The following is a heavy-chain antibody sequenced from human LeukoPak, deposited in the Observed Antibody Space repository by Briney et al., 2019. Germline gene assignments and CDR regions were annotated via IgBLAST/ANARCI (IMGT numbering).Heavy chain of an antibody. Sequence: GGSLRLSCAASGFTFSSYSMNWVRQAPGKGLEWVSSISSSSSYIYYADSVKGRFTISRDNAKNSLYLQMNSLRAEDTAVYYCAREPTLTYYYDSSGYWDYWGQGTLVTVSS. J-gene: IGHJ4*02. CDR2: ISSSSSYI. V-gene: IGHV3-21*01. CDR1: GFTFSSYS. D-gene: IGHD3-22*01. CDR3: AREPTLTYYYDSSGYWDY.